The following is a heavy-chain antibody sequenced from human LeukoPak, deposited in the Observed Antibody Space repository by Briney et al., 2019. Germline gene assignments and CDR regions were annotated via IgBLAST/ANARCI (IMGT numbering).Heavy chain of an antibody. CDR3: VRDSGGYSSVWYDAFDV. CDR2: IKQDGSVK. Sequence: GGFLRLSCAASGFTFSGYWMIWVRQAPGKGLEWVANIKQDGSVKYYVDSVSGRFTISRDNAKNLLYLQMNSLRDEDTAVYYCVRDSGGYSSVWYDAFDVWGRGTKVTVS. CDR1: GFTFSGYW. J-gene: IGHJ3*01. V-gene: IGHV3-7*01. D-gene: IGHD6-19*01.